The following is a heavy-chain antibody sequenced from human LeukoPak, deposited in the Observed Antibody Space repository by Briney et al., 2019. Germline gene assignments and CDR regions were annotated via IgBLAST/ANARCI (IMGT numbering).Heavy chain of an antibody. Sequence: SETLSLTCAVYGGSFSGYYWSWIRQPPGKGLEWIGEINHSGSTNYNPSLKSRVTISVDTSKNQFSLKLSSVTAADTAVYYCARGGRWNYVDYWGQGTLVTVSS. V-gene: IGHV4-34*01. CDR1: GGSFSGYY. CDR2: INHSGST. D-gene: IGHD1-26*01. CDR3: ARGGRWNYVDY. J-gene: IGHJ4*02.